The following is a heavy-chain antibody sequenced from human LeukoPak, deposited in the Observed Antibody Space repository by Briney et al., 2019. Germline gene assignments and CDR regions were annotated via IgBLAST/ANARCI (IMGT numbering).Heavy chain of an antibody. D-gene: IGHD3-10*01. CDR2: INPNSGGT. J-gene: IGHJ6*02. Sequence: ASVKVSCKASGYTFTGYYMHWVRQAPGQGLEWMGWINPNSGGTNYAQKFQGRVTMTRDTSISTAYMELRSLRSDDTAVYYCARDPLAYYGSGSYYNYYYYGMDVWGQGTTVTVSS. CDR1: GYTFTGYY. V-gene: IGHV1-2*02. CDR3: ARDPLAYYGSGSYYNYYYYGMDV.